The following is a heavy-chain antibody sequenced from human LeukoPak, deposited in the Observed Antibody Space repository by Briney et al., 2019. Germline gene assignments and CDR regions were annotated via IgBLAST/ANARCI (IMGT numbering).Heavy chain of an antibody. J-gene: IGHJ4*02. CDR1: GFTFSTYW. CDR3: ARGGAARPDF. CDR2: INSDGSST. Sequence: GGSLRLSCAASGFTFSTYWMHWVRQAPGKGLVWVSRINSDGSSTSYADSVKGRFTISRDNAKSTLYLQMNSLRVEDTAVYYCARGGAARPDFWGQGTLVTVSS. D-gene: IGHD6-6*01. V-gene: IGHV3-74*01.